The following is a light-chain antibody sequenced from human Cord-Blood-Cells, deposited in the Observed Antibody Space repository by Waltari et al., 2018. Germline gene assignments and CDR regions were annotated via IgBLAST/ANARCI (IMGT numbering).Light chain of an antibody. CDR1: QSVLYSPNNKNY. V-gene: IGKV4-1*01. CDR3: QQYYSTPPT. Sequence: DIVMTQSPDSLAVSLGERATINCKSSQSVLYSPNNKNYLAWYQQKPGQPPKLLIYWASTRESGVPDRFSGSGSGTDFTLPISSLQAEDVAVYYCQQYYSTPPTFGQGTKVEIK. CDR2: WAS. J-gene: IGKJ1*01.